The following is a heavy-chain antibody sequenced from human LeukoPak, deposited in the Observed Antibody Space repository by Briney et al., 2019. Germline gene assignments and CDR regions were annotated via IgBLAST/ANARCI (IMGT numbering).Heavy chain of an antibody. CDR1: GFTFSSYV. J-gene: IGHJ6*03. CDR2: ISNSGDNT. V-gene: IGHV3-23*01. Sequence: PGGSLRLSCAASGFTFSSYVMSWVRQAPGKGLEWVSAISNSGDNTYYADSVKGRFTISRDNSKNTLYLQMNSLRAEDTAVYYCARDLGGDLTYYYYYYMDVWGKGTTVTVSS. D-gene: IGHD4-17*01. CDR3: ARDLGGDLTYYYYYYMDV.